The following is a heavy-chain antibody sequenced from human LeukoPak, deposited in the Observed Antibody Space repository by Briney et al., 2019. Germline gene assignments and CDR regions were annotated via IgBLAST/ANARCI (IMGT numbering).Heavy chain of an antibody. CDR1: GGTFSSYA. CDR2: IIPIFGTA. V-gene: IGHV1-69*13. Sequence: GASVKVSCKASGGTFSSYAISWERQAPGQGLEWMGGIIPIFGTANYAQKFQGRVTITADESTSTAYMELSSLRSEDTAVYYCARDGFQGYYYMDVWGKGTTVTVSS. CDR3: ARDGFQGYYYMDV. J-gene: IGHJ6*03. D-gene: IGHD2/OR15-2a*01.